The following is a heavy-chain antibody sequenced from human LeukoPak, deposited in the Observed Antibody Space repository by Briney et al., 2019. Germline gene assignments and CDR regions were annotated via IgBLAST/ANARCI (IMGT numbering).Heavy chain of an antibody. CDR2: IYPSDSDT. Sequence: GESLKISCTGSGYRFSGYWIAWVRQMPGKGLEWMGLIYPSDSDTRYSPSFQGQVTISADKSITTAYLQWSSLKASDTATYYCARHSGYGGNSYYFDHWSQGTLVTVSS. CDR3: ARHSGYGGNSYYFDH. J-gene: IGHJ4*02. V-gene: IGHV5-51*01. D-gene: IGHD4-23*01. CDR1: GYRFSGYW.